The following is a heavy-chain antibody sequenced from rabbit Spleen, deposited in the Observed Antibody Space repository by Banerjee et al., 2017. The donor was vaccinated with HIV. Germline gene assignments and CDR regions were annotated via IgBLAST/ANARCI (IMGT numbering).Heavy chain of an antibody. CDR1: GFSFSSYYY. V-gene: IGHV1S45*01. Sequence: QEQLVESGGGLVQPEGSLTLTCTASGFSFSSYYYMCWVRQAPGKGLEWIACIYTSSGRTYYASWAKGRFTISKTSSTTGTLQMTSLTAADTATYFCARGGVGSPYYGGAILWGPGTLVTVS. D-gene: IGHD4-2*01. CDR2: IYTSSGRT. CDR3: ARGGVGSPYYGGAIL. J-gene: IGHJ4*01.